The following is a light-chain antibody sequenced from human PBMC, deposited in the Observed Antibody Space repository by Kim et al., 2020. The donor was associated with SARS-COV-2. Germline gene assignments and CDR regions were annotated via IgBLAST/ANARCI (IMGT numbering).Light chain of an antibody. CDR2: DTS. CDR3: QQYASLPRT. V-gene: IGKV3-20*01. CDR1: QPVNSDY. Sequence: SPGENATLACRSSQPVNSDYLVWYQHKPGQSPRLLIYDTSTRATGIPDRFSGRGSGTNFTLTIGRLEPEDSAIYYCQQYASLPRTYGQGTKVDIK. J-gene: IGKJ1*01.